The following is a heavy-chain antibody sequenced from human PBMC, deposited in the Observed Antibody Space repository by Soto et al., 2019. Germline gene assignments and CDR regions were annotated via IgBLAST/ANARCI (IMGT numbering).Heavy chain of an antibody. CDR1: GFNFANYA. CDR2: IRGETNGGTA. V-gene: IGHV3-49*02. D-gene: IGHD3-22*01. CDR3: TRYYYESSGYYVY. J-gene: IGHJ4*02. Sequence: LRLSCTGSGFNFANYALTWVRQAPGKGLEWVGFIRGETNGGTADYAASLKGRITISRDDSKSIAYLEINSLQTEDTAVYYCTRYYYESSGYYVYWGQGTLVTVSS.